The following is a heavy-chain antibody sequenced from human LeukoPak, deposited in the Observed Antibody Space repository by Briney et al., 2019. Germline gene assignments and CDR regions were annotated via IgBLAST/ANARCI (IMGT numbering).Heavy chain of an antibody. CDR1: EFTFSTSW. CDR2: INSDGTTT. V-gene: IGHV3-74*01. Sequence: PGGSLRLSCAASEFTFSTSWMHWVRQAPGKGLVWVSRINSDGTTTNYADSVKGRFTISRDNAKNTLYLQMSGLRAADTALYYCTRGPSGWGSLDPWGQGTLVTVSS. J-gene: IGHJ5*02. CDR3: TRGPSGWGSLDP. D-gene: IGHD7-27*01.